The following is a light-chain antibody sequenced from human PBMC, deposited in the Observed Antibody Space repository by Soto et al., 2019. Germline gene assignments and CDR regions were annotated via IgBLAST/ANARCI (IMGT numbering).Light chain of an antibody. J-gene: IGLJ2*01. V-gene: IGLV1-47*01. CDR1: SPNIGSAY. CDR2: RNN. Sequence: QSVLTQPPSASGTPGQTVTISCSGSSPNIGSAYIYWYQHLPGTAPKLLIYRNNQRPSGVPDRFSASKSGTSASLAISGLRSEDDADYYCAAWDDSLVVFGGGTQLTVL. CDR3: AAWDDSLVV.